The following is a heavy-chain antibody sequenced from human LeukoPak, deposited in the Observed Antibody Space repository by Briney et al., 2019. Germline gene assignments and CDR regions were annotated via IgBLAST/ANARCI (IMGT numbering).Heavy chain of an antibody. CDR2: INHSGST. CDR3: ARQGGYIAPLAL. V-gene: IGHV4-34*01. Sequence: SETLSLTCAVYGGSFSGYYWSCIRQPPGKGLEWVGEINHSGSTNYNPSLKSRVTISVDTSKNQFSLKLSSVTAADTAVYYCARQGGYIAPLALWGQGTLVTVSA. J-gene: IGHJ4*02. D-gene: IGHD6-13*01. CDR1: GGSFSGYY.